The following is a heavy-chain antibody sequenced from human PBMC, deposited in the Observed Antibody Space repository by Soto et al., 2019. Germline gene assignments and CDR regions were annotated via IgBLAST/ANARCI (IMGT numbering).Heavy chain of an antibody. Sequence: PGGSLRLSCAASGFTFSSYSMNWVRQAPGKGLEWVSSISSSSSYIYYADSVKGRFTISRDNAKNSLYLQMNSLRAEDTAVYYCARESDSNTLGYFDYWGQGTLVTVSS. J-gene: IGHJ4*02. V-gene: IGHV3-21*01. CDR2: ISSSSSYI. D-gene: IGHD2-2*02. CDR1: GFTFSSYS. CDR3: ARESDSNTLGYFDY.